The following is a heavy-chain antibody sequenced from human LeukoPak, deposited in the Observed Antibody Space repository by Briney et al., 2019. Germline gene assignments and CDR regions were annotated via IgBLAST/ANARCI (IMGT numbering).Heavy chain of an antibody. V-gene: IGHV3-21*01. Sequence: GGSLRLSCAASGFTFSSYSMNWVRQAPGKGLEWVSSISSSSSYIYYADSVKCRFTISRDNAKNSLYLQMNSLRAEDTAVYYCARAYMVRGVILYYFDYWGQGTLVTVSS. CDR3: ARAYMVRGVILYYFDY. J-gene: IGHJ4*02. CDR1: GFTFSSYS. D-gene: IGHD3-10*01. CDR2: ISSSSSYI.